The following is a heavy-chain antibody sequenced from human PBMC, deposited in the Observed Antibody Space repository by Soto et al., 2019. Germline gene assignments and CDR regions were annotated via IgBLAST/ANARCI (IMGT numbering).Heavy chain of an antibody. J-gene: IGHJ4*02. CDR2: IIPIFGTA. D-gene: IGHD4-17*01. Sequence: QVQLVQSGAEVKKPGSSVKVSCKASGGTFSSYAISWVRQAPGQGLEWMGGIIPIFGTANYAQKFQGRVTITADESTSTAYMELSSLRSEDTAVYYCARGYGDYVFVDVTDGGDFDYWGQGTLVTVSS. CDR1: GGTFSSYA. V-gene: IGHV1-69*01. CDR3: ARGYGDYVFVDVTDGGDFDY.